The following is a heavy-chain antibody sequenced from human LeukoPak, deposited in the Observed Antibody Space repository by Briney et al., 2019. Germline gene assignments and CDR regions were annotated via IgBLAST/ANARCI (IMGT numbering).Heavy chain of an antibody. CDR3: AKSNGYGLIDI. J-gene: IGHJ3*02. CDR2: INHSGST. CDR1: GGSFSGYY. Sequence: KPSETLSLTCAVYGGSFSGYYWSWIRQPPGKGLEWIGEINHSGSTNYNPSLKSRVTISVDTSRSQFSLKLNSVTAADTAVYYCAKSNGYGLIDIWGQGTMVTVSS. D-gene: IGHD3-22*01. V-gene: IGHV4-34*01.